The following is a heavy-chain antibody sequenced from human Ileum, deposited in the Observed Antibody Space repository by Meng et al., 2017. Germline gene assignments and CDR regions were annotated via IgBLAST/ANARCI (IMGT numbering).Heavy chain of an antibody. D-gene: IGHD3-22*01. J-gene: IGHJ4*02. Sequence: PLQQWVPDLLKPTGPLSSASGFYRGSFCGLYWSGIRQPPGNGLEWIGEINYSGSTNYNPSLKRRVTISVDTSKNQFSLKLSSEIAADTAVYYCSRTSYYDNSGYYPGWGQGTLVTVSS. V-gene: IGHV4-34*01. CDR2: INYSGST. CDR3: SRTSYYDNSGYYPG. CDR1: RGSFCGLY.